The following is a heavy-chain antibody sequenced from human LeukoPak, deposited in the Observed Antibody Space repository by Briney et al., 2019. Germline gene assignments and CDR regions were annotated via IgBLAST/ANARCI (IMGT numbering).Heavy chain of an antibody. J-gene: IGHJ4*02. CDR2: ISGSGGST. Sequence: GGSLRLSCAASGFTFSSYAMSWVRQAPGKGLEWVSTISGSGGSTYYADSVKGRFTISRDNSKNTVYLQMNSLRAEDTAVYYCAKEPYSSGWYSFDFWGQGTRGTVSS. CDR1: GFTFSSYA. D-gene: IGHD6-19*01. V-gene: IGHV3-23*01. CDR3: AKEPYSSGWYSFDF.